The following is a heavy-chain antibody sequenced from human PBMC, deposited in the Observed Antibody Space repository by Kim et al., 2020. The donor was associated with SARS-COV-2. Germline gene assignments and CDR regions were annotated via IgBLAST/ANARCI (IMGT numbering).Heavy chain of an antibody. Sequence: GGSLRLSCAASGFTFSSYAMSWVRQAPGKGLEWVSAISGSGGSTYYADSVKGRFTISRDNSKNTLYLQMNSLRAEDTAVYYCAKDFARDYSYGPYWYFDLWGRGTLVTVSS. CDR3: AKDFARDYSYGPYWYFDL. J-gene: IGHJ2*01. CDR2: ISGSGGST. V-gene: IGHV3-23*01. CDR1: GFTFSSYA. D-gene: IGHD5-18*01.